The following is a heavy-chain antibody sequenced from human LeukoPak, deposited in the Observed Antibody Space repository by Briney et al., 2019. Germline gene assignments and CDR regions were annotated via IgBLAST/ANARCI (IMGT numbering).Heavy chain of an antibody. V-gene: IGHV3-21*01. CDR1: GFTFSSYS. D-gene: IGHD4-17*01. CDR2: ISSSSSYI. Sequence: GGSLRLSCAASGFTFSSYSMTWVRQAPGKGLEWVSSISSSSSYIYYADSVKGRFTISRDNAKNSLYLQMNSLRAEDTAVYYCARLRNDYGDYDAFDIWGQGTMVTVSS. CDR3: ARLRNDYGDYDAFDI. J-gene: IGHJ3*02.